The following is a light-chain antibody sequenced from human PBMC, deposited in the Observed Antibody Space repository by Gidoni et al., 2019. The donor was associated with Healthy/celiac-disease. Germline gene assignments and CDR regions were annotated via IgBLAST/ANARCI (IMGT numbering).Light chain of an antibody. J-gene: IGLJ3*02. Sequence: QSVLTKPPSASGTPGTRVTISCSGSSSNLGSNTVNWYQPLPGTAPTLLIYSNNQRPSGVPDRFSGSKSGTSASLAISGLQSEDEADYYCAAWEDSLNGWVFGGGTKLTVL. CDR3: AAWEDSLNGWV. CDR1: SSNLGSNT. V-gene: IGLV1-44*01. CDR2: SNN.